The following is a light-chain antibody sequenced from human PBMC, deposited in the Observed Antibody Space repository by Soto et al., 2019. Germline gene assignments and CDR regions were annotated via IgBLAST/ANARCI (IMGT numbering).Light chain of an antibody. CDR1: ISDIAAYNY. CDR2: EVS. V-gene: IGLV2-14*01. J-gene: IGLJ1*01. CDR3: SSYTSSSTAYV. Sequence: QSALTQPASVSGSPGQSITISCTGTISDIAAYNYVSWYQQHPGKAPKLMIYEVSNRPSGVSNRFSGSKSGNTASLTISGLQAEDEADYYCSSYTSSSTAYVFGTGTKLTVL.